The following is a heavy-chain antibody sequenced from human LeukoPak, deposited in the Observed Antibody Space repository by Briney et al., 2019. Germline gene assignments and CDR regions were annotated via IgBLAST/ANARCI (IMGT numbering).Heavy chain of an antibody. V-gene: IGHV1-2*02. CDR2: MNPKSGDT. CDR3: ARRPIIIPAAIDDY. CDR1: AYTFTGYY. Sequence: ASVKVSCKASAYTFTGYYIHWVRQAPGQGLEWMGWMNPKSGDTSYTQKFQGRVTMTRDTSISTAYMELSRLTFDDTAVYYCARRPIIIPAAIDDYWGQGTLVTVSS. D-gene: IGHD2-2*01. J-gene: IGHJ4*02.